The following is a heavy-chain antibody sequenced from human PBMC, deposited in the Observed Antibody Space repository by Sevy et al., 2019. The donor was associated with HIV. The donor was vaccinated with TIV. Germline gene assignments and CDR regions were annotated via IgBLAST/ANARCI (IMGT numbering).Heavy chain of an antibody. CDR2: ISTGSTTI. V-gene: IGHV3-48*02. CDR1: GFIFSSYS. D-gene: IGHD3-16*01. J-gene: IGHJ4*02. Sequence: GGSPRLSCAASGFIFSSYSMNWVRQAPGKGLEWISYISTGSTTIYYADSVKGRFTVSRDNARSSLFLQMNSLRDEDTAVYYCAIDPRDGGDYWGQGTLVTVSS. CDR3: AIDPRDGGDY.